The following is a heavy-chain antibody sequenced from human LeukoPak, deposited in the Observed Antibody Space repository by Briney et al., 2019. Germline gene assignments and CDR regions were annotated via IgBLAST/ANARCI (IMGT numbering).Heavy chain of an antibody. Sequence: ASVRVSCTASGYTFTSYGISWVRQAPGQGLEWMGWISANNGNTNYAQKLQGRVTMTTDTSTRTAYMELRSMRSDDTAVYCCAREAAAGYYYYYYMDVWGKGTTVTVSS. CDR3: AREAAAGYYYYYYMDV. CDR2: ISANNGNT. J-gene: IGHJ6*03. D-gene: IGHD6-13*01. V-gene: IGHV1-18*01. CDR1: GYTFTSYG.